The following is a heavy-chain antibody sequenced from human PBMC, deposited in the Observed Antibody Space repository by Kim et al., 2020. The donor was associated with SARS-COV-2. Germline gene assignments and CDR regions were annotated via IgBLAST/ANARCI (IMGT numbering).Heavy chain of an antibody. CDR3: ARDRSRGEGTGRFDP. D-gene: IGHD3-16*01. Sequence: SETLSLTCTVSGDSISSGGYYWSWLRQHPGKGLEWLGFTDDSGSAYYNTSLRSRLSISVDTSKNQFFLKLSSVTAADTAVYYCARDRSRGEGTGRFDPWG. CDR1: GDSISSGGYY. CDR2: TDDSGSA. J-gene: IGHJ5*02. V-gene: IGHV4-31*03.